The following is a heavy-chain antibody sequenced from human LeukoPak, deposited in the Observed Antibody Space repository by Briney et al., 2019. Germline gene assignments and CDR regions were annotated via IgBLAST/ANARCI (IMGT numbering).Heavy chain of an antibody. V-gene: IGHV4-31*03. CDR3: ASYGSGSYRFDP. Sequence: SETLSLTCTVSGGSISSGNYYWSWIRQHPGKGLEWIGYIHHSGSTYYNPSLKSRVIISVDTSKNQFSLKLNSVTAADTAVYYCASYGSGSYRFDPWGQGTLVTVCS. D-gene: IGHD3-10*01. CDR2: IHHSGST. J-gene: IGHJ5*02. CDR1: GGSISSGNYY.